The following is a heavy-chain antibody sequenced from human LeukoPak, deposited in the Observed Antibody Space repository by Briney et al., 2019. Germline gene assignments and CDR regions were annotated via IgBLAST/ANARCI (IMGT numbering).Heavy chain of an antibody. CDR1: GGSFSGYY. CDR2: INHSGST. V-gene: IGHV4-34*01. J-gene: IGHJ4*02. CDR3: ARGITGGGFDY. Sequence: SETLSLTCAVYGGSFSGYYWSWIRQPPGKGLEWIGEINHSGSTNYNPSLKSRVTISVDTSKNQFSLKLSSVTAADTAVYYCARGITGGGFDYWGQGTLVTVSS. D-gene: IGHD3-16*01.